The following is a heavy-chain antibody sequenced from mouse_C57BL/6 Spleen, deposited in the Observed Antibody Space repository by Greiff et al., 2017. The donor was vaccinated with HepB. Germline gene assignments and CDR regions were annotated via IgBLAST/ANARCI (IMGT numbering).Heavy chain of an antibody. Sequence: EVQGVESGGGLVQPGGSLKLSCAASGFTFSDYGMAWVRQAPRKGPEWVAFISNLAYSIYYADTVTGRFTISRENAKNTLYLEMSSLRSEDTAMYYCARRLLSNRGYFDVWGTGTTVTVSS. V-gene: IGHV5-15*01. D-gene: IGHD2-5*01. CDR1: GFTFSDYG. CDR2: ISNLAYSI. J-gene: IGHJ1*03. CDR3: ARRLLSNRGYFDV.